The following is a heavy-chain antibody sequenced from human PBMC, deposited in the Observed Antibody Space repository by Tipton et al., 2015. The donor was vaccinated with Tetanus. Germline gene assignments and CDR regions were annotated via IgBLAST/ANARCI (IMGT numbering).Heavy chain of an antibody. Sequence: TLSLTCTVSGGSIRGGTFYWGWIRQPPGKGLEWIGSIYESGDTYYIPSLKSRVTISVDTSKNQFSLSLNSMAAAGTGVYYCARHQSGYFTPFDYWGQGNLVTVSS. CDR1: GGSIRGGTFY. D-gene: IGHD3-3*01. J-gene: IGHJ4*02. V-gene: IGHV4-39*01. CDR2: IYESGDT. CDR3: ARHQSGYFTPFDY.